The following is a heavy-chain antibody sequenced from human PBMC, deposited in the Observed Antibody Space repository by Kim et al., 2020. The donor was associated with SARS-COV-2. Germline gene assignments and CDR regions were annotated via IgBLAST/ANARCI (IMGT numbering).Heavy chain of an antibody. D-gene: IGHD3-22*01. V-gene: IGHV1-18*04. CDR2: ISAYNGDT. CDR3: ARDLEYQHDSSSYEDAFDI. CDR1: GFTFTNYG. J-gene: IGHJ3*02. Sequence: ASVKVSCQASGFTFTNYGISWVRQAPGRGLEWMGWISAYNGDTNYAQKLQGRVTMTTDTSTSTVYMELRSLRSDDTAVYYCARDLEYQHDSSSYEDAFDIWGQGTMATVSS.